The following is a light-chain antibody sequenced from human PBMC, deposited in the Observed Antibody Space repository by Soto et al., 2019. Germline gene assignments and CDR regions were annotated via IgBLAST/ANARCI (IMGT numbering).Light chain of an antibody. Sequence: DIQMTQSPSSLSASVRDRVTITCRASRTINNYLNWYQQKPGKAPQLLIYAASNLESGVPSRFSGRGSGTDFTLTISSLQPEDVASYYCQQSYGSPTFGGGTKVDI. CDR1: RTINNY. V-gene: IGKV1-39*01. CDR3: QQSYGSPT. J-gene: IGKJ4*01. CDR2: AAS.